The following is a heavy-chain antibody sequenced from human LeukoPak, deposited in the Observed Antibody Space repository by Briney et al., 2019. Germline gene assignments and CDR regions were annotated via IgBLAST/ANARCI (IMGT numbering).Heavy chain of an antibody. CDR1: GVTFSSYV. D-gene: IGHD1-26*01. CDR2: ISGSGGGT. CDR3: AREPVVGALDY. V-gene: IGHV3-23*01. Sequence: GGSLRLSCEASGVTFSSYVMSWVRQAPGKGPEWVSGISGSGGGTYYADSVKGRFTISRDNSKNTLYLQMNSLRAEDTAVYYCAREPVVGALDYWGQGTLVTVSS. J-gene: IGHJ4*02.